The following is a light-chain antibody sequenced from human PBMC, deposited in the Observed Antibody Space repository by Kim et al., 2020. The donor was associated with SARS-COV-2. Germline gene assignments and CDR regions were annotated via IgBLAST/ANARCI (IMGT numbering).Light chain of an antibody. CDR2: DVR. Sequence: GQSITIACTGTSSDVGGYNYVSWYQQHPGKAPKLMIYDVRNRPSGVSNRFSASKSGNTASLTISGLQAEDEAYYYCSSYTSSSTYVFGTGTKVTVL. J-gene: IGLJ1*01. V-gene: IGLV2-14*03. CDR3: SSYTSSSTYV. CDR1: SSDVGGYNY.